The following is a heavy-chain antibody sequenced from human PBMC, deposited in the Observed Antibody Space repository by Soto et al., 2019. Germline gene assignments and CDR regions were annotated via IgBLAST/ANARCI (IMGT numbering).Heavy chain of an antibody. CDR2: IDPSDSYT. Sequence: GASLKISCKGSGYSFTSYWISWVRQMPGKGLEWMERIDPSDSYTNYSPSFQGHVTISADKSISTAYLQWSSLKASDTAMYYCARHFRHYDFWSAPVPTYYYYYGMDVWGQGTTVTVSS. J-gene: IGHJ6*02. V-gene: IGHV5-10-1*01. CDR3: ARHFRHYDFWSAPVPTYYYYYGMDV. CDR1: GYSFTSYW. D-gene: IGHD3-3*01.